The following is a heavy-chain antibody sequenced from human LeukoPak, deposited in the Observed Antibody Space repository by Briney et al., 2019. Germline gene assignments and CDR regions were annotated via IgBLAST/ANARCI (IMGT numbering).Heavy chain of an antibody. V-gene: IGHV3-23*01. Sequence: PGGSLRLSCAASGFTFSSYAMSWVRQAPGKGLEWVSAISGSGGSTYYADSVKGRFTISRDNSKNTLYLQMNSLRAEDTAVYYRARSRRRAVAGTWDYWGQGTLVTVSS. CDR1: GFTFSSYA. J-gene: IGHJ4*02. CDR2: ISGSGGST. D-gene: IGHD6-19*01. CDR3: ARSRRRAVAGTWDY.